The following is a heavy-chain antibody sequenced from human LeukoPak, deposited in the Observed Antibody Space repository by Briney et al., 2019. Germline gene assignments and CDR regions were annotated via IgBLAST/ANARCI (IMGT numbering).Heavy chain of an antibody. D-gene: IGHD6-19*01. CDR3: ARVGLDNTGWHISWFDP. V-gene: IGHV3-11*01. CDR2: ITTNGAST. CDR1: GFIFSDYY. J-gene: IGHJ5*02. Sequence: GGSLRLSCAASGFIFSDYYMTWIRQAPGKGLEWISYITTNGASTYYAGSVKGRFTISRDNAQNSLFLQMDSLRAEDTAIYYCARVGLDNTGWHISWFDPWGQGTLVTVSS.